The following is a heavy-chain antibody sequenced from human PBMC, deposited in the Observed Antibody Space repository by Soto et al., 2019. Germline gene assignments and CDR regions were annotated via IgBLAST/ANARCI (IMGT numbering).Heavy chain of an antibody. CDR1: GVSISNASYY. J-gene: IGHJ4*02. Sequence: SETLSLTCTVSGVSISNASYYWGWIRQPPVKGLEWIATIYFSGSTFYNPSLKSRVTISVDTSKNQFSLELHSVTAADTAMYYCARHGSYWGQGTLVNVSS. CDR2: IYFSGST. CDR3: ARHGSY. V-gene: IGHV4-39*01.